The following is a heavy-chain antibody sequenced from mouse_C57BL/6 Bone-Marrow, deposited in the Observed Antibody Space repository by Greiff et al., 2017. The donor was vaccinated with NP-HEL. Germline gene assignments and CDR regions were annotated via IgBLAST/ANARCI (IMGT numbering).Heavy chain of an antibody. Sequence: VQLQQSGAELVKPGASVKLSCKASGYTFTEYTIHWVKHRSGQGLEWIGRFYPGSGSIKYNEKFKDKATLTAYKSSSTVYMELSRLTSEDSAVYFCARHGTAQATFYAMDYWGQGTSVTVSS. V-gene: IGHV1-62-2*01. J-gene: IGHJ4*01. CDR3: ARHGTAQATFYAMDY. D-gene: IGHD3-2*02. CDR1: GYTFTEYT. CDR2: FYPGSGSI.